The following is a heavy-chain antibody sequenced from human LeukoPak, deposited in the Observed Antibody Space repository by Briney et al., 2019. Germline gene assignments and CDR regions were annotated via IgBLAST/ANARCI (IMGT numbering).Heavy chain of an antibody. CDR1: GYTFTSYD. Sequence: GASLKLSCTASGYTFTSYDINWVRQATGQGLGWMGWMNPNSGNTGYAQKFQGRITMTRNTSISTPYMELSSLTSEDTAVYYCARIAAAGNRRLNYWGQGTLVTVSS. CDR2: MNPNSGNT. CDR3: ARIAAAGNRRLNY. J-gene: IGHJ4*02. D-gene: IGHD6-13*01. V-gene: IGHV1-8*01.